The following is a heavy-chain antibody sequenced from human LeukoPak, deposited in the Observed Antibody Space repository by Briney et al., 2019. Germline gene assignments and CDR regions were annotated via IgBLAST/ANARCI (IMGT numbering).Heavy chain of an antibody. Sequence: GGSLRLSCAASGFTFSSYWMHWVRQAPGKGLVWVSRINSDGSSTSYADSVKGRFTISRDNAKNTLYLQMNSLRAEDTAVYFCASSPNWNEAEYYFEHWGRGTLVVVAS. J-gene: IGHJ4*02. CDR3: ASSPNWNEAEYYFEH. CDR1: GFTFSSYW. V-gene: IGHV3-74*01. D-gene: IGHD1-1*01. CDR2: INSDGSST.